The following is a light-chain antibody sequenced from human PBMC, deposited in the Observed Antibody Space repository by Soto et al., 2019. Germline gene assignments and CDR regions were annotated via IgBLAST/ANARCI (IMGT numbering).Light chain of an antibody. Sequence: AIQLTQSPSSLSASVGDRVSITCRASQGIGSALAWYQLKPGAAPTLLIYDAFTLEGGVRSRFSGSRSGADCTLTISSLQPEDFARYYCQNFRSSAISFGGGTNVDI. J-gene: IGKJ4*01. V-gene: IGKV1-13*02. CDR2: DAF. CDR1: QGIGSA. CDR3: QNFRSSAIS.